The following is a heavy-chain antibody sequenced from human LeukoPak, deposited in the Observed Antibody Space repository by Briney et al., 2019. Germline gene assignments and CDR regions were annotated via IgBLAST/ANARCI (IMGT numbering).Heavy chain of an antibody. Sequence: PGGSLRLSCAASGFTFSSYSMNWVRQAPGKGLEWVSYISSSGSTIYYADSVKGRFTISRDNAKNSLYLQMNSLRAEDTAVYYCARVPGGYSYALNYWGQGTLVTVSS. J-gene: IGHJ4*02. V-gene: IGHV3-48*04. CDR1: GFTFSSYS. CDR2: ISSSGSTI. CDR3: ARVPGGYSYALNY. D-gene: IGHD5-18*01.